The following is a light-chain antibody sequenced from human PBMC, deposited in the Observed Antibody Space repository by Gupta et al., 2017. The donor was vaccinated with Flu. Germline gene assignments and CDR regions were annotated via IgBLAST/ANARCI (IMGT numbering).Light chain of an antibody. V-gene: IGKV2-28*01. J-gene: IGKJ2*03. CDR1: QSLLHSNGYNY. CDR3: MQALQTPYS. CDR2: LGS. Sequence: DXVXXXSXXXXPXTXXXXASISCRSSQSLLHSNGYNYLDWYLQKPGQSPQLLIYLGSNRASGVPDRFSGSGSGTDFTLKISRVEAEDVGVYYCMQALQTPYSFGQGTKLEIK.